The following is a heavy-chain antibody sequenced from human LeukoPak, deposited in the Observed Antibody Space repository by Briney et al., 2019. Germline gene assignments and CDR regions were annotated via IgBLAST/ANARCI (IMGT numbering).Heavy chain of an antibody. CDR1: GYSFTSYW. CDR3: ARRGSPPGFYYYMDV. Sequence: GESLKISCKGSGYSFTSYWIGWVRQMPGKGLEWMGNIYPGDSDTRYSPSFQGQVTISADKSISTAYLQWSSLKASDTAMYYCARRGSPPGFYYYMDVWGKGTTVTVSS. D-gene: IGHD3-16*01. J-gene: IGHJ6*03. CDR2: IYPGDSDT. V-gene: IGHV5-51*01.